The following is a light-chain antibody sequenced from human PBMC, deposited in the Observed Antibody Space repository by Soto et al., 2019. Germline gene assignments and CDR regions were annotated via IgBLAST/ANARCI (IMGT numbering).Light chain of an antibody. CDR3: QQRSNWPRT. CDR2: DAS. J-gene: IGKJ1*01. Sequence: EIVLTQSPATLSLSPGERATLSCGASQSVSSYLAWYQQKPGQAPRLLIYDASNRATGIPARFSGSGSGTDFTLNISSLEPEDFAVYYCQQRSNWPRTFGQGTKVEI. V-gene: IGKV3-11*01. CDR1: QSVSSY.